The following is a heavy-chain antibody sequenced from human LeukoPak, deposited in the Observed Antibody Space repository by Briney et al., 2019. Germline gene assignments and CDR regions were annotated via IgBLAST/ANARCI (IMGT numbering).Heavy chain of an antibody. CDR2: ISSSSSYI. J-gene: IGHJ4*02. Sequence: PGGSLRLSCAASGFTFSSYSMNWVRQAPGKGLEWVSSISSSSSYIYYADSVKGRFTISRDNAKNSLYLQMNSLRAEDTAVYYCARESVMLLPLRYYFDYWGQGTLVTVSS. D-gene: IGHD2-21*01. CDR1: GFTFSSYS. CDR3: ARESVMLLPLRYYFDY. V-gene: IGHV3-21*01.